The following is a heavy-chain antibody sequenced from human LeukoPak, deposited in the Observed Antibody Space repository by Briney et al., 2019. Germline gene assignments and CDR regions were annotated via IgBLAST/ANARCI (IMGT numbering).Heavy chain of an antibody. CDR1: GGSISSGGYS. V-gene: IGHV4-30-2*01. CDR3: ARDSYSSSWYPSYYFDY. CDR2: IYHSGST. D-gene: IGHD6-13*01. J-gene: IGHJ4*02. Sequence: SQTLSLTCAVSGGSISSGGYSWSWIRQPPGKGLEWIGYIYHSGSTYYNPSLKSRVTISVDRSKNQFSLKLSSVTAADTAVYYCARDSYSSSWYPSYYFDYWGQGTLVTVSS.